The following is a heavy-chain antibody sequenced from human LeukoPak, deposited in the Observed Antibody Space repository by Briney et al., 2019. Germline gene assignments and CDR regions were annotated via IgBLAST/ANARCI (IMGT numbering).Heavy chain of an antibody. CDR1: GFTFSTYS. CDR2: ISRSSNYI. Sequence: GSLRLSCAASGFTFSTYSMNWVRQAPGKGLEWVSSISRSSNYIYYADSLRGRFTISRDNAKNSLYLQMNSLRAEDTAVYYCARDIVVTTTYAFDVWGQGTMVTVSS. CDR3: ARDIVVTTTYAFDV. D-gene: IGHD3-22*01. V-gene: IGHV3-21*01. J-gene: IGHJ3*01.